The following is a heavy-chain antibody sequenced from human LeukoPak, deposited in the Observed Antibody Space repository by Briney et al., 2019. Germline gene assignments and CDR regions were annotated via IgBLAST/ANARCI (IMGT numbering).Heavy chain of an antibody. CDR3: AASSHSGSYRAH. Sequence: PSETLSLTCSLSGGSISIFYLSWLRQPPGKGLEWIGYSSYTADSNYNPSHKSRVTISIDTSKNQFSLRLTSVTAADTAVYYCAASSHSGSYRAHWGQGTLVTVSS. CDR2: SSYTADS. D-gene: IGHD3-10*01. V-gene: IGHV4-59*12. CDR1: GGSISIFY. J-gene: IGHJ4*02.